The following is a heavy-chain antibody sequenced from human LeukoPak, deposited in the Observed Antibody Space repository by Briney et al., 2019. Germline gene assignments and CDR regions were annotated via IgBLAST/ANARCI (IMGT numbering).Heavy chain of an antibody. D-gene: IGHD5-12*01. CDR2: INEGANAK. CDR3: ARVGYNDYDLDY. J-gene: IGHJ4*02. Sequence: TGGSLRFSCAASSFTFSRYWMSWVRQAPGKGLEWVANINEGANAKYYVDSVKGRFTISRDNAKNSLYLQMNSLRVEDTAVYYCARVGYNDYDLDYWGQGALVTVSS. V-gene: IGHV3-7*01. CDR1: SFTFSRYW.